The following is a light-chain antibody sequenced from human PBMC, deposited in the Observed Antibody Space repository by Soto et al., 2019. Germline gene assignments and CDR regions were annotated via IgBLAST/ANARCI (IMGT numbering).Light chain of an antibody. CDR1: QSVSSSY. V-gene: IGKV3D-20*01. CDR3: QQYGSSPRT. J-gene: IGKJ1*01. Sequence: EIVLTQSPATLSLSPGERATLSCVASQSVSSSYLAWYQQKPGLAPRLLIYDASIRATGIPDRFIGSGSGTDFTLTISRLEPEDFAVYYCQQYGSSPRTFGQGTKVEIK. CDR2: DAS.